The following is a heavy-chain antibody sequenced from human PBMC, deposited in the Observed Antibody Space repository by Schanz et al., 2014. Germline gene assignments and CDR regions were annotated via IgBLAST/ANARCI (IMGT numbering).Heavy chain of an antibody. V-gene: IGHV3-33*06. J-gene: IGHJ5*02. D-gene: IGHD3-9*01. CDR2: ISYDGSFK. CDR3: AKAADWPVTRFDP. Sequence: VQLVESGGGVVQPGRSPRLSCAASGFNFGSHGMHWVRQAPGKGLEWVAVISYDGSFKNYADSVRGRITMSSDSSKNTLYLQMSSLRADDTAVYYCAKAADWPVTRFDPWGQGTLVTVSS. CDR1: GFNFGSHG.